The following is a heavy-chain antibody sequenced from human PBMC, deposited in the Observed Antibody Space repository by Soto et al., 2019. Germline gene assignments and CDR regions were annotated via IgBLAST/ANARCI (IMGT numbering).Heavy chain of an antibody. CDR1: GYTFKSYY. J-gene: IGHJ4*02. D-gene: IGHD3-16*01. V-gene: IGHV1-2*02. CDR3: VRVGLNRNYDFDF. CDR2: INPNSDVT. Sequence: QVQLVQSGAEVKKPGASVKVSCKASGYTFKSYYIHWVRQAPGQGLEWMGWINPNSDVTGYAQSFQGRVTMTRDMSMTTAYMDLTRLRSDDTAVYYCVRVGLNRNYDFDFWGQGTLITVSS.